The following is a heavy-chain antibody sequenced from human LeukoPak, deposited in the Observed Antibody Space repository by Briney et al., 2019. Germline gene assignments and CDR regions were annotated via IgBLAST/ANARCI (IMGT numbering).Heavy chain of an antibody. CDR2: IRRRTNSYTT. CDR1: GFTFSDYI. J-gene: IGHJ3*02. Sequence: GSLRLSCAASGFTFSDYILDWVRQAPGKGLEWVCRIRRRTNSYTTEYAASVKGRFIFSRDDSKNSLYLHMNSLKTEDTAVYHCTRDGGEGGNSAFDIWGQGTVVTVSS. V-gene: IGHV3-72*01. CDR3: TRDGGEGGNSAFDI. D-gene: IGHD3-16*01.